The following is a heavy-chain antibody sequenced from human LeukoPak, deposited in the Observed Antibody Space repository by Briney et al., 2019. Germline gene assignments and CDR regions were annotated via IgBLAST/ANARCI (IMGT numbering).Heavy chain of an antibody. Sequence: GGSLRLSCAASGFSLSSFTMSWVRQAPGKGLEWVSSISSSGRYIYYADSVKGRFTISRDNAENSLFLQMNSLRAEDTALYYCTRDLPVPSLVRGIIIYGLIDYWGQGTLVTVSS. D-gene: IGHD3-10*01. CDR3: TRDLPVPSLVRGIIIYGLIDY. CDR2: ISSSGRYI. J-gene: IGHJ4*02. V-gene: IGHV3-21*01. CDR1: GFSLSSFT.